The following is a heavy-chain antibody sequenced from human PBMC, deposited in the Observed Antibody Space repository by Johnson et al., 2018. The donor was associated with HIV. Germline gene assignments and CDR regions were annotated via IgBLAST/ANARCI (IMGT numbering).Heavy chain of an antibody. CDR1: GFTFSSYA. J-gene: IGHJ3*02. Sequence: QVQLVESGGGVVQPGRSLSLSCAASGFTFSSYAMHWVRQAPGKGLEWVAVISYDGSNKYYADSVKGRFTISRDNSKNTLYLQMNSLRAEDTAVYYCARARTVVIARPDAFDIWGQGTMVTVSS. D-gene: IGHD2-21*01. V-gene: IGHV3-30*04. CDR2: ISYDGSNK. CDR3: ARARTVVIARPDAFDI.